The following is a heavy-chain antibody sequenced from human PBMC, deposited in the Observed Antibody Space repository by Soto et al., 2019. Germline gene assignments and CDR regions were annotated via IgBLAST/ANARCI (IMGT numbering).Heavy chain of an antibody. Sequence: GASLKISCKGSGYRFTSYWIAWVRQMPGKGLEWMGIIYPGDSDTRYSPSFQGQVTISVEKSISTAYLQWSSLKASDTAMYYCARGIEWDMVRGVKVYYYYYGMDVWGQGTTVTVSS. J-gene: IGHJ6*02. V-gene: IGHV5-51*01. CDR2: IYPGDSDT. CDR1: GYRFTSYW. CDR3: ARGIEWDMVRGVKVYYYYYGMDV. D-gene: IGHD3-10*01.